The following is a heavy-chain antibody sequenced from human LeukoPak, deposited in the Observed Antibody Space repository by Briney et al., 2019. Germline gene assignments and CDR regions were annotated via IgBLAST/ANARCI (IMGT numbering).Heavy chain of an antibody. V-gene: IGHV1-46*01. CDR1: GYTFSSYQ. J-gene: IGHJ4*02. CDR2: INPSGVST. CDR3: ARDRYLGRGTYSFDY. D-gene: IGHD1-26*01. Sequence: ASVKVSCKASGYTFSSYQMHWVRQAPGQGLEWMGEINPSGVSTNYAQKFQGRVTMTRDTSTNAVYMELSSLRSEDTAVYYCARDRYLGRGTYSFDYWGQGTLVTVSS.